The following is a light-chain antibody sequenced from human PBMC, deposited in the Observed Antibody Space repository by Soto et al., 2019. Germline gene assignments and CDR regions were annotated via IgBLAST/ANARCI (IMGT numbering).Light chain of an antibody. CDR1: QSISTW. Sequence: DIQMTQSPSTLSASVGDRVTITCRASQSISTWLAWYQQKPGKAPKLLIYDASSLQSGVPSRFSGSGFGIEFTLTISSLQPDDFATYYCQQYNSFSGTFGQGTKLEIK. V-gene: IGKV1-5*01. CDR3: QQYNSFSGT. J-gene: IGKJ2*02. CDR2: DAS.